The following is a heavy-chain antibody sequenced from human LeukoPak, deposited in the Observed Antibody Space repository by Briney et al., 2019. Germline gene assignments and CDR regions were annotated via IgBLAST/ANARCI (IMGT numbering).Heavy chain of an antibody. D-gene: IGHD3-22*01. Sequence: SETLSLTCTVSGGSICSSSYYWGWISQPPGKGLEWIGSIYYSGSPYYNPSLTSRVTISVDTSKNQFSLKLSSGPAAETAVYYCAGPTDSFYDSSGYHHFDYWGQGTLVTVSS. CDR3: AGPTDSFYDSSGYHHFDY. CDR1: GGSICSSSYY. CDR2: IYYSGSP. V-gene: IGHV4-39*01. J-gene: IGHJ4*02.